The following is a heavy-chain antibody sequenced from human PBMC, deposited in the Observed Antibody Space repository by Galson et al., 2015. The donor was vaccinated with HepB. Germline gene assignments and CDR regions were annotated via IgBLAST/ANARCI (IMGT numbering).Heavy chain of an antibody. D-gene: IGHD2-15*01. CDR3: ARDNVPESHCSGNSCYVAFDI. Sequence: SVKVSCKASGYTFTTYGISWVRQAPGQRLEWMGWISAYNGKTNYAQKFQGRVTMTTDTSTTTAYMELRSLSSDDTAVYYCARDNVPESHCSGNSCYVAFDIWGQGTMVTVSS. CDR1: GYTFTTYG. CDR2: ISAYNGKT. J-gene: IGHJ3*02. V-gene: IGHV1-18*01.